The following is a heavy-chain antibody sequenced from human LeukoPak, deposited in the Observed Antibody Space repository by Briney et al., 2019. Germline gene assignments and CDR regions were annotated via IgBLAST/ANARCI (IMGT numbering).Heavy chain of an antibody. CDR2: IKADGGEK. V-gene: IGHV3-7*01. Sequence: GGSLRLSCAASGFTVSSNYISWVRQAPGKVLEWVAKIKADGGEKDHVASVKGRFTISRDNAKNSLYLQMNSLRVEDTAVYYCARGGAARPDFWGQGTLVTVSS. J-gene: IGHJ4*02. D-gene: IGHD6-6*01. CDR3: ARGGAARPDF. CDR1: GFTVSSNY.